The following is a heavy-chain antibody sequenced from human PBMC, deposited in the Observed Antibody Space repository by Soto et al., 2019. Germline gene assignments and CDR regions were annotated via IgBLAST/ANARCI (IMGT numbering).Heavy chain of an antibody. CDR2: IYHSGST. V-gene: IGHV4-30-2*01. CDR3: ARGGYYGSGSYSFFDI. J-gene: IGHJ3*02. D-gene: IGHD3-10*01. Sequence: QLQLQESGSGLVKPSQTLSLTCAVSGGSISSGGYSWSWIRQPPGKGLEWIGYIYHSGSTYYNPSLKSRVTISVDRSKNQFSLKLSSVTAADTAVYYCARGGYYGSGSYSFFDIWGQGTMVTVSS. CDR1: GGSISSGGYS.